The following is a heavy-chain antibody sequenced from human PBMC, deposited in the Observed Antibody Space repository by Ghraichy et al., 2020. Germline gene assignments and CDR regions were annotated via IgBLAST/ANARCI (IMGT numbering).Heavy chain of an antibody. V-gene: IGHV4-59*01. D-gene: IGHD1-7*01. CDR2: IYYSGST. CDR3: AREGTPYNWNYDAFDI. J-gene: IGHJ3*02. Sequence: SETLSLTCTVSGGSISSYYWNWIRQPPGKGLEWIGYIYYSGSTNYNPSLKSRVTISVDTSKNQFSLKLSSVTAADTAVYYCAREGTPYNWNYDAFDIWGLGTRVTVSS. CDR1: GGSISSYY.